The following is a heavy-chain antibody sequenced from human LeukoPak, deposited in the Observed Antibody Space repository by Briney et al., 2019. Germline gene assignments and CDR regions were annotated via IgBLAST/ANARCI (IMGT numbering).Heavy chain of an antibody. CDR2: MSVVTDRT. V-gene: IGHV3-64*04. CDR1: GFNFRNYA. D-gene: IGHD5-18*01. Sequence: GGSLRLSCSASGFNFRNYAMHWVRQAPGKGLEYVSAMSVVTDRTFYADSVMGRFTISRDNAKNTLYLQMNSLRAEDTAVYYCARVYSYGYFYFDYWGQGTLVTVSS. CDR3: ARVYSYGYFYFDY. J-gene: IGHJ4*02.